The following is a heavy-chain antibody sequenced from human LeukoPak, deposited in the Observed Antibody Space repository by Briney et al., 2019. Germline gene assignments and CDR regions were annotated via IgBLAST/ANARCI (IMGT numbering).Heavy chain of an antibody. CDR1: GYTFTSYG. D-gene: IGHD2-2*01. Sequence: ASVTVSCTASGYTFTSYGISWVRQAPGQGLEWMGWISAYNGNTNYAQKLQGRVTMTTDTSTSTAYMELRSLRSDDTAVYYCARVIVVVPAASVRFDPWGQGTLVTVSS. V-gene: IGHV1-18*01. CDR3: ARVIVVVPAASVRFDP. J-gene: IGHJ5*02. CDR2: ISAYNGNT.